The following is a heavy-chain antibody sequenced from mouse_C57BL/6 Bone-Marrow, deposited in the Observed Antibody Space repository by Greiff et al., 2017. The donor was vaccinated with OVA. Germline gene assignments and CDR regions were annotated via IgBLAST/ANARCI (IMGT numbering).Heavy chain of an antibody. CDR2: IWRGGST. D-gene: IGHD2-3*01. V-gene: IGHV2-5*01. CDR3: AKNGWAMDY. CDR1: GFSLTSYG. Sequence: VQLQQPGPGLVQPSQSLSITCTVSGFSLTSYGVHWVRQSPGQGLEWLGVIWRGGSTDYNDAFMSRMGITKDNSKSQVFFKMNSLQADDTAIYYCAKNGWAMDYRGQGTSGTGFS. J-gene: IGHJ4*01.